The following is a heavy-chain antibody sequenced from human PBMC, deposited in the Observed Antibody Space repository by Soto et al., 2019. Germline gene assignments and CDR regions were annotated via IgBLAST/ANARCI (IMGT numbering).Heavy chain of an antibody. D-gene: IGHD3-22*01. CDR1: GGSISRSSYY. Sequence: ASETLSLTCTVSGGSISRSSYYWGWIRQPPGKGLEWIGTIYYSGSTYNNPSLKSRVTISVDTSKNQFSLRLSSVTAADTAVYYCARHRYYDTSAYYYIDYWGQGTLVTVSS. J-gene: IGHJ4*02. CDR3: ARHRYYDTSAYYYIDY. CDR2: IYYSGST. V-gene: IGHV4-39*01.